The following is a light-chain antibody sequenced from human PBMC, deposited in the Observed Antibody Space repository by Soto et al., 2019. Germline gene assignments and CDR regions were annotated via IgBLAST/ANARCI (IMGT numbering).Light chain of an antibody. CDR2: AAS. CDR3: LQDHDDSWT. CDR1: RDIGSD. J-gene: IGKJ1*01. Sequence: QMTQSPSTLSASVGDTVPITCRASRDIGSDLSWYQQKPGKAPTLLIYAASNLQSGVPSRFRGSRSGTEFTLTVSSLQPADFATYYCLQDHDDSWTFGQGTKVDI. V-gene: IGKV1-6*01.